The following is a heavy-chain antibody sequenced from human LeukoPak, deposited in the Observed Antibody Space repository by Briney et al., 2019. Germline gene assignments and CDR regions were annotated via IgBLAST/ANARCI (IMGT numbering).Heavy chain of an antibody. D-gene: IGHD6-19*01. CDR1: GFTFSDYA. V-gene: IGHV3-30-3*01. J-gene: IGHJ4*02. Sequence: GGSLRLSCAASGFTFSDYAMHWVRQAPGKGLEWVALISYDGSNKYYADSVKGRFTISRDNSKNTLYLQMNSLRAEDTALYYCAREWTYSSGWSASGYWGQGTLVTVSS. CDR2: ISYDGSNK. CDR3: AREWTYSSGWSASGY.